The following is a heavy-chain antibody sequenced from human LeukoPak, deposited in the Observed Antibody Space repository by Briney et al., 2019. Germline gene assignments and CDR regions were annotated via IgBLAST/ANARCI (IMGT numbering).Heavy chain of an antibody. J-gene: IGHJ4*02. CDR2: ISGSGGST. CDR3: AKDPSVSTKLLWFGEHDY. V-gene: IGHV3-23*01. D-gene: IGHD3-10*01. Sequence: PGGSLRLSCAASGFTFSSYAMSWVRQAPGKGLERVSAISGSGGSTYYADSVKGRFTISRDNSKNTLYLQMNSLRAEDTAVYYCAKDPSVSTKLLWFGEHDYWGQGTLVTVSS. CDR1: GFTFSSYA.